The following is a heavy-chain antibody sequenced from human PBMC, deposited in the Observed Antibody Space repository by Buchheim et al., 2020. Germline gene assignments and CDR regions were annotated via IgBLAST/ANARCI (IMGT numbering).Heavy chain of an antibody. Sequence: QVQLVESGGGVVQPGRSLRLSCAASGFTFSSYGMHWVRQAPGKGLEWVAVIWYDGSNKYYADSVKGRFTISRDNSKNTLYLQMNGLRAEDTAVYYCARDSPVDSSGWWGAFDYWGQGTL. V-gene: IGHV3-33*01. D-gene: IGHD6-19*01. CDR1: GFTFSSYG. CDR2: IWYDGSNK. CDR3: ARDSPVDSSGWWGAFDY. J-gene: IGHJ4*02.